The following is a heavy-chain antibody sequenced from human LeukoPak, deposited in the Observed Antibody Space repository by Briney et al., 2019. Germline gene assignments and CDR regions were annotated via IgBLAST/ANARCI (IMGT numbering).Heavy chain of an antibody. CDR3: ASLVGHYGGEPD. J-gene: IGHJ4*02. D-gene: IGHD4-23*01. CDR1: GGSVSSGDYY. Sequence: SETLSLTCTVSGGSVSSGDYYWSWIRQPPGKGLEWIGSVYHSGEIYYNPSLKSRVTISVDRSKNQFSLKLSSVTAADTAVYYCASLVGHYGGEPDWGQGTLVTVSS. V-gene: IGHV4-30-2*01. CDR2: VYHSGEI.